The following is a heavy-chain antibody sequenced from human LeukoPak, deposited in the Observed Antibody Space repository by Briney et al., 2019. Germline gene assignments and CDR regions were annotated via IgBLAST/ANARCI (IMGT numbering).Heavy chain of an antibody. D-gene: IGHD3-16*02. J-gene: IGHJ3*02. CDR3: ARQSRGLSVAFDI. V-gene: IGHV5-51*01. Sequence: GESLKISCKGSGYSFSNYWIGWVRQMPGKGLEWMGIIYPGGSDARYSPSFQGQVTISADKSISTAYLQWSSLKASDTAIFYCARQSRGLSVAFDIWGQGTMVTVSS. CDR1: GYSFSNYW. CDR2: IYPGGSDA.